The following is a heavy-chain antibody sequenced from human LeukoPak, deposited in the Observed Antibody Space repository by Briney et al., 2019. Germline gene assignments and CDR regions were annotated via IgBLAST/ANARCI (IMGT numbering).Heavy chain of an antibody. J-gene: IGHJ5*02. V-gene: IGHV4-30-4*08. Sequence: SETLSLTCTVFGGSISSGDYYWSWIRQPPGKGLEWIGYIYYSGSTYYNPSLKSRVTISVDTSKNQFSLKLSSVTAADTAVYYCARDLGGQDTGERFDPWGQGTLVTVSS. CDR2: IYYSGST. D-gene: IGHD3-16*01. CDR1: GGSISSGDYY. CDR3: ARDLGGQDTGERFDP.